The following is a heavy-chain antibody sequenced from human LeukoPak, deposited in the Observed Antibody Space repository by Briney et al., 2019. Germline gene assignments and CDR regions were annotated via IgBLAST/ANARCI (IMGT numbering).Heavy chain of an antibody. Sequence: SETLSLTCAVYGGSFSGYYWSWIRQPPGKGLEWIGEINHSGSTNYNPSLKSRVTISVDTSKNQFSLKLSSVTAADTAVYYCARWSTTVSKYYYYYYMDVWGKGTTVTVSS. CDR2: INHSGST. J-gene: IGHJ6*03. CDR1: GGSFSGYY. V-gene: IGHV4-34*01. D-gene: IGHD4-17*01. CDR3: ARWSTTVSKYYYYYYMDV.